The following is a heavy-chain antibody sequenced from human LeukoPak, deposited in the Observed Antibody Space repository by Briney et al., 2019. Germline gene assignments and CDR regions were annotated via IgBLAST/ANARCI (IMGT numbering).Heavy chain of an antibody. Sequence: ASVKVSCKASGYTFTSYGMSWVRQAPGQGLEWMGWISAYNGNTNYAQKLQGRVTMTTDTSTSTAYMELRSLRSDDTAVYYCARRSSTPPYYMDDWVKATTVTVSS. V-gene: IGHV1-18*01. CDR2: ISAYNGNT. CDR1: GYTFTSYG. CDR3: ARRSSTPPYYMDD. J-gene: IGHJ6*03. D-gene: IGHD2-2*01.